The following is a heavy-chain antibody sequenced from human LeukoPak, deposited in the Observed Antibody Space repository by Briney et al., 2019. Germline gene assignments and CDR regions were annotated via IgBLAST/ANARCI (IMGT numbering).Heavy chain of an antibody. J-gene: IGHJ4*02. CDR1: GFTFSDYA. D-gene: IGHD2-2*01. V-gene: IGHV3-30-3*01. Sequence: PGGSLRLSCAASGFTFSDYAMHWVRQAPGKGLEWVAVTSYDGSNKYYADSVKGRFTISRDNSRNTLYLQMNSLRAEDTAVYYCARVPAATYFDYWGQGTLVTVSS. CDR3: ARVPAATYFDY. CDR2: TSYDGSNK.